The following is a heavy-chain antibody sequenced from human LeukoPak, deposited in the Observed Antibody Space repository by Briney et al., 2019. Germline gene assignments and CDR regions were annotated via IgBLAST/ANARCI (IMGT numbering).Heavy chain of an antibody. J-gene: IGHJ4*02. CDR2: ISSSSSYI. D-gene: IGHD3-10*01. CDR1: GFTFSSYS. V-gene: IGHV3-21*01. CDR3: ARDRITMVRGVRSALDY. Sequence: GGSLRLSCAASGFTFSSYSMNWVRQAPGKGLEWVSSISSSSSYIYYADSVKGRFTISRDNAKNSLYLQMNSLRAEDTAVYYCARDRITMVRGVRSALDYWGQGTLVTVSS.